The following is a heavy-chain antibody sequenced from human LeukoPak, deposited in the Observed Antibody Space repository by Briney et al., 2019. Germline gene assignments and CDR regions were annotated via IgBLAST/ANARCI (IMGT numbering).Heavy chain of an antibody. V-gene: IGHV3-21*01. J-gene: IGHJ4*02. D-gene: IGHD6-19*01. CDR1: GLTFSSYS. CDR3: ASFDSSGWYRNY. Sequence: GSLSLSCAASGLTFSSYSMNWVRQAPGKGLEWVSSISSSSSYIYYADSVRGRFTISRDNAKNSLYLQMNSLRAEDTAVYYCASFDSSGWYRNYWGQGTLVTVSS. CDR2: ISSSSSYI.